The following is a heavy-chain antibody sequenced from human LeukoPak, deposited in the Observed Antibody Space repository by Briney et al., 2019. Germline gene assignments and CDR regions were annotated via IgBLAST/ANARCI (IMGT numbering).Heavy chain of an antibody. CDR3: AKDNVLWFGSYNWFDP. V-gene: IGHV3-30*18. D-gene: IGHD3-10*01. Sequence: GGSLRLSCAASGFTFSSYGMHWVRQAPGKGLEWVAVISYDGSNKYYADSVKGRFTISRDNSKNTLYLQMNSLRAEDTAMYYCAKDNVLWFGSYNWFDPWGQGTLVTVSS. J-gene: IGHJ5*02. CDR2: ISYDGSNK. CDR1: GFTFSSYG.